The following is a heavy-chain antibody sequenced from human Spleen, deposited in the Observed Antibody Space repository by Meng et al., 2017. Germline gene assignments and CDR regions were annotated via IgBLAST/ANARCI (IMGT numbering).Heavy chain of an antibody. CDR2: ISYDGSNK. D-gene: IGHD1-26*01. V-gene: IGHV3-30*01. J-gene: IGHJ4*02. CDR3: ARVSRGSYD. CDR1: GFTFSSYA. Sequence: LGGSGGGVVQAGRSLRLSCAASGFTFSSYAMHWVRQAPGKGLEWVAVISYDGSNKYYADSVKGRFTISRDNSKNTLYLQMNSLRAEDTAVYYCARVSRGSYDWGQGTLVTVSS.